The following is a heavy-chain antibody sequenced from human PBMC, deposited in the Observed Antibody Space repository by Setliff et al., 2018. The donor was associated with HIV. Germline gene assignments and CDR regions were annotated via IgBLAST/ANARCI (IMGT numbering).Heavy chain of an antibody. V-gene: IGHV5-10-1*01. CDR2: IDPSDSDT. D-gene: IGHD6-19*01. Sequence: GESLMLPCQGSGYRFTSYWLSWVRQMPGKGLEWMGRIDPSDSDTNYSPSFQGHVTIAADKSISTAYLQWSSLKASDTAMYYCARRRTAVAGTPYYYYMDVWGKGTTVTVSS. CDR3: ARRRTAVAGTPYYYYMDV. J-gene: IGHJ6*03. CDR1: GYRFTSYW.